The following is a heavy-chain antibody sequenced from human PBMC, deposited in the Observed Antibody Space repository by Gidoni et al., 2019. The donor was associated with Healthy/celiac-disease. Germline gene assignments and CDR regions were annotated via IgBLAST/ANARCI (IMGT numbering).Heavy chain of an antibody. V-gene: IGHV1-8*01. Sequence: QVQLVQSGAEGKKPGASVKVSCKASGYTFPSYVIKWVRQATGQGIEWMGWMNPSSSNTCYAQKFQGRVTMTSTTSSSTDYMELSSLRSEATAVYYCARGGKGLRSYYFDYWGQGTLVTVSS. D-gene: IGHD5-12*01. CDR3: ARGGKGLRSYYFDY. J-gene: IGHJ4*02. CDR2: MNPSSSNT. CDR1: GYTFPSYV.